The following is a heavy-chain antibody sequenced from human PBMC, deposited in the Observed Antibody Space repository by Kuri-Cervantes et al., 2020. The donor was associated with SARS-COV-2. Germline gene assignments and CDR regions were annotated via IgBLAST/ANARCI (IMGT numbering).Heavy chain of an antibody. J-gene: IGHJ4*02. V-gene: IGHV1-8*02. D-gene: IGHD2-21*01. CDR2: VKTNSGNT. CDR3: YCAPKEGFDS. CDR1: GYTFTSYD. Sequence: ASVKVSCKASGYTFTSYDINWVRQATGQGLEWMGMVKTNSGNTLYAQIFQGRVTMTRDTSTSTVYMELSSLTSGDTAIYYCYCAPKEGFDSWGQGTLVTVSS.